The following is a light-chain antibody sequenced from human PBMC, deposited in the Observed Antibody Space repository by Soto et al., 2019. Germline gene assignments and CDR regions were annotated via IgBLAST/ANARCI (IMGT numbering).Light chain of an antibody. V-gene: IGLV2-11*01. J-gene: IGLJ2*01. CDR3: CSFAGNYILV. Sequence: QSVLTQPRSVSGSPGQSVTISCIGTSSDVGGYDYVSWFQQHPGKAPKVIIYDVTKRPSGVPDRFSGSKSGNTASLTISGLRAEDEAEYFCCSFAGNYILVFGRGTKVTVL. CDR2: DVT. CDR1: SSDVGGYDY.